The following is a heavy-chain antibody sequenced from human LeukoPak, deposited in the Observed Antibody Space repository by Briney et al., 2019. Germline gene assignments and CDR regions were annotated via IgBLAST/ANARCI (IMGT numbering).Heavy chain of an antibody. V-gene: IGHV3-66*01. D-gene: IGHD6-13*01. Sequence: GGSLRLSCAASGFTVSSNYMSWVRQAPGKGREWVSVIYSGGSTYYADSVKGRFTISRDNSKNTLYLQMNSLRAEDTAVYYCARDRAGTIDYWGQGTLVTVSS. CDR1: GFTVSSNY. CDR2: IYSGGST. J-gene: IGHJ4*02. CDR3: ARDRAGTIDY.